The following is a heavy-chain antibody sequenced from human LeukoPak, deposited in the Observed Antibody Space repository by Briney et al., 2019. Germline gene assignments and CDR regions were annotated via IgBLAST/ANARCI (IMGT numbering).Heavy chain of an antibody. CDR1: GFTLTIYW. D-gene: IGHD4-23*01. CDR3: ARVDYTGNGNLY. CDR2: INQDGSKK. J-gene: IGHJ4*02. Sequence: GGSLRLSCAASGFTLTIYWMTWVRQAPGKGPEWVANINQDGSKKYYLDSVKGRFTISRDIAENSLYPQMNSLRVEDTAIYYCARVDYTGNGNLYWGQGTLVTVSS. V-gene: IGHV3-7*01.